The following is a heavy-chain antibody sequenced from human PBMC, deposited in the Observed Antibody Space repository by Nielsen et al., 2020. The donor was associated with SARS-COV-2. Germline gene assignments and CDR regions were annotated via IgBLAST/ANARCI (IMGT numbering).Heavy chain of an antibody. D-gene: IGHD4-17*01. Sequence: GESLKISCAASGFTFSSYAMTWVRQAPGKGLEWVSALSGNGAFTHYADSVKGRFTISRDNSKNTLYLQMNSLRSEDTAVYRCAKATDYGAIEDYYFYYGMDVWGQGTTVTVSS. J-gene: IGHJ6*02. CDR1: GFTFSSYA. CDR3: AKATDYGAIEDYYFYYGMDV. CDR2: LSGNGAFT. V-gene: IGHV3-23*01.